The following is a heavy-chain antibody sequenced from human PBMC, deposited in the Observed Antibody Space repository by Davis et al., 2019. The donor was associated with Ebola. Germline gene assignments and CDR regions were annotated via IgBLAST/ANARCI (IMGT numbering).Heavy chain of an antibody. V-gene: IGHV1-8*01. D-gene: IGHD6-6*01. Sequence: AASVKVSCKASGYTFTSYDINWVRQATGQGLEWMGWMNPNSGNTSYAQKFQGRVTMTRNTSISTAYMELSSLRSEDTAVYYCARGVAARPNWFDPWGQGTLVTVSS. CDR1: GYTFTSYD. CDR3: ARGVAARPNWFDP. CDR2: MNPNSGNT. J-gene: IGHJ5*02.